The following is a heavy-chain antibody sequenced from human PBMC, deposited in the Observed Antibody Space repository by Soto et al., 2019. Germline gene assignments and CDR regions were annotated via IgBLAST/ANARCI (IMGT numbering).Heavy chain of an antibody. CDR3: AGVGDCSGGNCYSDY. CDR2: IRSKTQSYST. CDR1: GFVFSDHY. Sequence: PVGSLRLSCEVSGFVFSDHYMDWVRQAPGKGLEWVGRIRSKTQSYSTEYAASVKGRFTISRDDSKNSLFLQMNSLKTEDTAVYYCAGVGDCSGGNCYSDYWGQGTPVTISS. J-gene: IGHJ4*02. V-gene: IGHV3-72*01. D-gene: IGHD2-15*01.